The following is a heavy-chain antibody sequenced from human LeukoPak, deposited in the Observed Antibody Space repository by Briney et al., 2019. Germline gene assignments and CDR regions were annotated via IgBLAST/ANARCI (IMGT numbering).Heavy chain of an antibody. J-gene: IGHJ4*02. D-gene: IGHD6-13*01. CDR2: IYTSGST. Sequence: SETLSLTCTVSGGSISSSSYYWGWIRQPPGKGLEWIGRIYTSGSTNYNPSLKSRVTISIDTSRNQFSLKLSSVTAADTAVYYCARTSSWYYFDYWGQGTLVTVSS. CDR3: ARTSSWYYFDY. CDR1: GGSISSSSYY. V-gene: IGHV4-39*07.